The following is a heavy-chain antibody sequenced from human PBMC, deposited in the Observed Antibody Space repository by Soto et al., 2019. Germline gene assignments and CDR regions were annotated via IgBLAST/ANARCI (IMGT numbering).Heavy chain of an antibody. CDR3: AKQIEVVPAAMPGYYYYYYMDV. V-gene: IGHV3-23*01. Sequence: EVQLLESGGGLVQPGGSLRLSCAASGFTFSSYAMSWVRQAPGKGLEWVSAISGSGGSTYYADSVKGRFTISRDNSKNTLYLQMNSLRAEDTAVYYCAKQIEVVPAAMPGYYYYYYMDVWGKGTTVTVSS. D-gene: IGHD2-2*01. CDR2: ISGSGGST. CDR1: GFTFSSYA. J-gene: IGHJ6*03.